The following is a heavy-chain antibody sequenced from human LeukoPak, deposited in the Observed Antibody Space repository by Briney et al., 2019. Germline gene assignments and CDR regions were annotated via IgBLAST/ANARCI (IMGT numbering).Heavy chain of an antibody. CDR2: ISGSGGST. D-gene: IGHD3-3*01. CDR1: GFTFSSYA. CDR3: AKPPAYEGYYYGMDV. Sequence: GGSLRLSCAASGFTFSSYAMSWVRQAPGKGLEWVSAISGSGGSTYYADSVKGRFTISRDNSKNTLYLQMNSLRAGDTAVYYCAKPPAYEGYYYGMDVWGQGTTVTVSS. J-gene: IGHJ6*02. V-gene: IGHV3-23*01.